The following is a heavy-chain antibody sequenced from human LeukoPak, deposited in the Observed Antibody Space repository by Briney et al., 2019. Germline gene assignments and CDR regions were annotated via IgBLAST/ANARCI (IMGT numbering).Heavy chain of an antibody. D-gene: IGHD4-17*01. V-gene: IGHV3-66*01. Sequence: PGGSLRLSCAASGFTAISNYMSSVRQAPGKGLEFVSGIYSGGSTYYADAVKGRFSISRDNSKNTLYLQMNSLRAEDTAVYYCAREGGDYGDGLDYYYGMDVWGQGTTVTVSS. CDR3: AREGGDYGDGLDYYYGMDV. J-gene: IGHJ6*02. CDR2: IYSGGST. CDR1: GFTAISNY.